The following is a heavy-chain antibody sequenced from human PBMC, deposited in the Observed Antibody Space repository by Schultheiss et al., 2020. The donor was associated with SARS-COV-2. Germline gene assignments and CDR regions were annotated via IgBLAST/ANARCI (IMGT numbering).Heavy chain of an antibody. V-gene: IGHV3-30-3*01. CDR2: LSYDGSNK. Sequence: GGSLRLSCAASGFTFSSYAVHWVRQAPGKGLEWVAVLSYDGSNKYYADSVKGRFTISRDNSKNTLYLQMNSLRAEDTAVYYCARAGGGQFLDYWGQGTLVTVSS. CDR1: GFTFSSYA. D-gene: IGHD2-21*01. J-gene: IGHJ4*02. CDR3: ARAGGGQFLDY.